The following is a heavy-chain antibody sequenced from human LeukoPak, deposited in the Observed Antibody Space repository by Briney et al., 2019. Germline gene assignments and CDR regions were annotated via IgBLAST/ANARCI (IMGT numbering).Heavy chain of an antibody. J-gene: IGHJ4*02. CDR1: GFTFSSYG. V-gene: IGHV3-30*18. Sequence: GGSLRLSCAASGFTFSSYGMHWARQAPGKGLEWVAVISYDGSNKYYADSVKGRFTISRDNSKNTLYLQMNSLRAEDTAVYYCAKFPGDYWGQGTLVTVSS. CDR3: AKFPGDY. CDR2: ISYDGSNK.